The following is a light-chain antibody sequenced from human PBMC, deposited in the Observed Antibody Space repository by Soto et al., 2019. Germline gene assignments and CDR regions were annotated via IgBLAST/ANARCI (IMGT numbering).Light chain of an antibody. Sequence: QSALTQPASVSGSPGQSITISCTGTTNNLVSWYQQHPGKAPKLVIYDGSERPSGVSNRFSGSKSGSTASLTISGLQADDEADYYCCSYAGSGTFYVFGTGTKLTVL. CDR3: CSYAGSGTFYV. J-gene: IGLJ1*01. V-gene: IGLV2-23*01. CDR2: DGS. CDR1: TNNL.